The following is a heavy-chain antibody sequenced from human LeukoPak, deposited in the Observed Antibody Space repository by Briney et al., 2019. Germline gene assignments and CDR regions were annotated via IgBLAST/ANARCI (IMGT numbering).Heavy chain of an antibody. D-gene: IGHD2/OR15-2a*01. J-gene: IGHJ4*02. CDR2: TYTGGNS. CDR1: GFTVSSIH. CDR3: VSFYETY. Sequence: TGGSLRLSCAASGFTVSSIHMVWVRQAPGKGLEWVSVTYTGGNSYYADSVKGRFTISKDNAKNTVYLQMNSLRAEDTAVYYCVSFYETYWGRGTLVTVSS. V-gene: IGHV3-53*01.